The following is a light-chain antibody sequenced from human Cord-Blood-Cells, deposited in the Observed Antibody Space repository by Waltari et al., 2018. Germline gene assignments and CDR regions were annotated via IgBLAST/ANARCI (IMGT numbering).Light chain of an antibody. Sequence: SYVLTQPPSAAVAPGTKARFPCGGNQLGRKRVRWYQQRQGQATVLVIYYASDRPPGIPERFSGSNSGNTATLTISRVEAGDEADYYCQVWDSSSDHVVFGGGTKLTVL. V-gene: IGLV3-21*04. J-gene: IGLJ2*01. CDR1: QLGRKR. CDR2: YAS. CDR3: QVWDSSSDHVV.